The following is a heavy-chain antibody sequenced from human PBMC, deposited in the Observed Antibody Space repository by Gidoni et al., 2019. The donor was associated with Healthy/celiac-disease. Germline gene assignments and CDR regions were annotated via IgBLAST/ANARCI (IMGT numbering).Heavy chain of an antibody. CDR2: IYYSGST. J-gene: IGHJ6*02. CDR1: GGSISSSSYY. CDR3: ARDRGSSWSAPGYYGMDV. Sequence: QLQLQESGPGLVKPSETLSLTCTVSGGSISSSSYYWGWIRPPPGKGLEWIGSIYYSGSTYYNPSLKSRVTISVDTSKNQFSLKLSSVTAADTAVYYCARDRGSSWSAPGYYGMDVWGQGTTVTVSS. V-gene: IGHV4-39*07. D-gene: IGHD6-13*01.